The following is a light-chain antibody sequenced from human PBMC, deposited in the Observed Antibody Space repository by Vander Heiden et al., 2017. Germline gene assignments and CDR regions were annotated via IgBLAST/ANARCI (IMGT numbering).Light chain of an antibody. Sequence: VVLTQSTLFLPVTPGESASISCRSTQSLQDCYGNNYLDWYLQKPGQSPQLLIYLGSTLACGVPERFSGSGSGTDFALKITRVEAEDVGIYYCKQPLQTPRTFGQGTKLEI. J-gene: IGKJ1*01. CDR1: QSLQDCYGNNY. CDR3: KQPLQTPRT. CDR2: LGS. V-gene: IGKV2-28*01.